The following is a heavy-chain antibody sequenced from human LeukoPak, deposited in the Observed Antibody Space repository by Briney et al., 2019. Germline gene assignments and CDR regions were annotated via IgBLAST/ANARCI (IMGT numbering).Heavy chain of an antibody. Sequence: GRSLRLSCAASGFTFSSYAMHWVRQAPGKGLEWVAVISYDGSNKYYADSVKGRFTISRDNSKNTLYLQMNSLRAEDTAVYYCARAAGVEAAAGPGWFDPWGQGTLVTVSS. CDR2: ISYDGSNK. CDR1: GFTFSSYA. J-gene: IGHJ5*02. D-gene: IGHD6-13*01. V-gene: IGHV3-30-3*01. CDR3: ARAAGVEAAAGPGWFDP.